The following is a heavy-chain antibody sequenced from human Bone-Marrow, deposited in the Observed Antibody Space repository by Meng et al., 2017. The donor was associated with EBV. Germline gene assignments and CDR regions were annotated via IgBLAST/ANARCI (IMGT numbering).Heavy chain of an antibody. CDR2: VSSSSSYI. V-gene: IGHV3-21*01. CDR1: GFTFSSYS. CDR3: ARDPPYPGSSGWWDWFDP. J-gene: IGHJ5*02. Sequence: EVQLVESGGGLVKPGGSLRLSCAAYGFTFSSYSMNWVRQAPGKGLEWVSSVSSSSSYIYYADSVKGRFTISRDNAKNSLYLQMNSLRAEDTAVYYCARDPPYPGSSGWWDWFDPWGQGTRVTVSS. D-gene: IGHD6-19*01.